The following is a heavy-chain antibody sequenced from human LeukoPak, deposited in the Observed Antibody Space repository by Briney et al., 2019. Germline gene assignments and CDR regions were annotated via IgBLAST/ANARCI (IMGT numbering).Heavy chain of an antibody. Sequence: PGGSLRLYCAASGFTFIDYDMHWVRQVIGKGLEWVSAIGIRGDTHYSGSVKGRFTISRENAESSLYLQMNSLRAEDTAVYYCARGGIQVSGIDEFDYWGQGTLVTVSS. J-gene: IGHJ4*02. CDR1: GFTFIDYD. CDR3: ARGGIQVSGIDEFDY. D-gene: IGHD6-19*01. CDR2: IGIRGDT. V-gene: IGHV3-13*01.